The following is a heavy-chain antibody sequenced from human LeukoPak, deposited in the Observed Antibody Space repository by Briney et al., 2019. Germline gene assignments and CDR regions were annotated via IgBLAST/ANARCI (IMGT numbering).Heavy chain of an antibody. CDR2: INPNSGGT. CDR1: GYTFTGYY. D-gene: IGHD3-22*01. Sequence: ASVKVSCKASGYTFTGYYMHWVRQAPGQGLEWMGWINPNSGGTNHAQKFQGRVTMTRDTSISTAYMELSRLRSEDTAVYYCARGRSSYYDSSGYSYWGQGTLVTVSS. J-gene: IGHJ4*02. CDR3: ARGRSSYYDSSGYSY. V-gene: IGHV1-2*02.